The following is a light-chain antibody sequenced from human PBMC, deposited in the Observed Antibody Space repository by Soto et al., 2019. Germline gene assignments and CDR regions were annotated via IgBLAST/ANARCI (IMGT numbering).Light chain of an antibody. Sequence: EIVLTQSPGTLSLSPGERATXXXXASQSVSSSYLAWYQQHPGQAPRLLIYGASSRATGIPARFSGSGSGTEFTLTISSLQSEDFAVYYCQQYNNWWTFGQGTKVDI. J-gene: IGKJ1*01. V-gene: IGKV3D-15*01. CDR3: QQYNNWWT. CDR1: QSVSSSY. CDR2: GAS.